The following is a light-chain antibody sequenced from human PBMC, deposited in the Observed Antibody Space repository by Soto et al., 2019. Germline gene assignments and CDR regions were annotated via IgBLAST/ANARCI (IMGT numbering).Light chain of an antibody. CDR3: QQYNSYSPLT. J-gene: IGKJ4*01. CDR1: QSISTW. V-gene: IGKV1-5*03. Sequence: DIQMTQSRSTLPASVGDRFTITCLANQSISTWLAWYQQKPWKAPNLLIYKASRLETGVPSRFSGSGSGTEFTLTISFLQHNDFATYYCQQYNSYSPLTFGGGTKVDIK. CDR2: KAS.